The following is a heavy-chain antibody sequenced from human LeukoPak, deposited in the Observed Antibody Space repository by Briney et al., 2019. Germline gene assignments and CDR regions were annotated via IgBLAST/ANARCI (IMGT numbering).Heavy chain of an antibody. CDR2: ISGSGGST. CDR1: GFIFSTYA. CDR3: AKGNTAFGSSWYGKAYYYMDV. J-gene: IGHJ6*03. V-gene: IGHV3-23*01. Sequence: GGSLRLSCAGSGFIFSTYAMNWVRQAPGKGLERVSGISGSGGSTFYADSVKGRFTISRDNSKDTLYLQMNSLRAEDTAVYYCAKGNTAFGSSWYGKAYYYMDVWGKGTTVTVSS. D-gene: IGHD2-2*01.